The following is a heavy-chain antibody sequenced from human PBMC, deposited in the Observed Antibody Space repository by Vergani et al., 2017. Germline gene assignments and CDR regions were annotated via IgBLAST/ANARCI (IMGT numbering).Heavy chain of an antibody. CDR1: GFTFSSYS. CDR2: ISSSSSYI. Sequence: EVQLVESGGGLVKPGGSLRLSCAASGFTFSSYSMNWVRQAPGKGLEWVSSISSSSSYIYYADSVKGRFTISRDNAKNSLYLQMNSLRAEDTAVYYCARDIVVVPAPVGMDVWGQGTTVTVSS. J-gene: IGHJ6*02. V-gene: IGHV3-21*01. D-gene: IGHD2-2*01. CDR3: ARDIVVVPAPVGMDV.